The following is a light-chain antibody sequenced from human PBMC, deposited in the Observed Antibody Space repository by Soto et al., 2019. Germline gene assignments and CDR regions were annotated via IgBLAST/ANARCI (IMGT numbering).Light chain of an antibody. CDR1: QSIGIW. CDR2: KAS. V-gene: IGKV1-5*03. CDR3: QQYKDYSWT. Sequence: IQMTQSPSTLSASVGDRVAITCRASQSIGIWLVWYQQKPGKAPRFLIYKASTLESGVPSRFSGSGSGTEFTLTISSLQPEDFGSYYCQQYKDYSWTFGQGTKVEIK. J-gene: IGKJ1*01.